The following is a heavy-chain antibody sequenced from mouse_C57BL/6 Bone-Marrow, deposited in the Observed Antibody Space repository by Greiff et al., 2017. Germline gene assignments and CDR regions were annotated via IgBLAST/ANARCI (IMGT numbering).Heavy chain of an antibody. Sequence: VQLKQSGAELVRPGASVKLSCTASGFNIKDDYIHWVKQRPEQGLEWIGWIDPEIGDTEYASKFQGKATITSDTSSNTAYLQLSSLTSEDTAVYYCSSCDGNYFDFWGQGTPLTVAS. J-gene: IGHJ2*01. CDR1: GFNIKDDY. D-gene: IGHD2-3*01. CDR2: IDPEIGDT. V-gene: IGHV14-4*01. CDR3: SSCDGNYFDF.